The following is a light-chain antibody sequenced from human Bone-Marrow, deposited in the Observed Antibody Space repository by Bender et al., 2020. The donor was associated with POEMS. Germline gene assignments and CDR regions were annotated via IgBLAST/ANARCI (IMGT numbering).Light chain of an antibody. CDR1: SNDVGGYNY. J-gene: IGLJ2*01. CDR3: SSYAGSNNLP. CDR2: GVI. Sequence: QSALTQPASVSGSPGQSITISCTGTSNDVGGYNYVSWYQQHPGKAPNLLIYGVINRPSWVSPRFSGSKSGNTASLTISGLQAEDEADYYCSSYAGSNNLPFGGGTKLTVL. V-gene: IGLV2-14*01.